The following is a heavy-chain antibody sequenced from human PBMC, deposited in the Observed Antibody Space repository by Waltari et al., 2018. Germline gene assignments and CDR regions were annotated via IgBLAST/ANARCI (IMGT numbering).Heavy chain of an antibody. CDR3: SRQVLGYCTSAACRRLES. CDR1: GYSINSGYY. V-gene: IGHV4-38-2*01. D-gene: IGHD2-2*03. J-gene: IGHJ4*02. CDR2: IYHAGDT. Sequence: QVQLQESGPGLVKPSETLSLTRDVSGYSINSGYYWAWTRQAPGKGLEWIATIYHAGDTFYNPSLKSRVTISMDTSKNQFSLKLNSVTAADTAVYFCSRQVLGYCTSAACRRLESWGQGTLVTVSS.